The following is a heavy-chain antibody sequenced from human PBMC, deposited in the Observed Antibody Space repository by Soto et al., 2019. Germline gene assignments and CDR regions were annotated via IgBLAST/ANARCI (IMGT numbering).Heavy chain of an antibody. Sequence: GASVKVSCKASGYTFTSYAMHWVRQAPGQRLEWMGWISAGNGNTKYSQKFQGRVTTTRDTSASTAYMELSSLRSEDTAVYYCARDLIVVVPAAIEVNYYYYGMDVWGQGTTVTVSS. D-gene: IGHD2-2*01. J-gene: IGHJ6*02. CDR1: GYTFTSYA. CDR2: ISAGNGNT. V-gene: IGHV1-3*01. CDR3: ARDLIVVVPAAIEVNYYYYGMDV.